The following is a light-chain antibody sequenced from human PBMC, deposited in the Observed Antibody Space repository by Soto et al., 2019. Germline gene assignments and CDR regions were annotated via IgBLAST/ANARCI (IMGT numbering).Light chain of an antibody. CDR3: QQLTSYRIT. CDR2: AAS. Sequence: DIQMTQSPSTLSASVGERFAVACRASQGISSYLAWWEQKPGKDPKLLIYAASTLQSGVPSRFSGSGSGTEFTPSNRSLQHENFATYYCQQLTSYRITFGHGNRLEIK. CDR1: QGISSY. J-gene: IGKJ5*01. V-gene: IGKV1-9*01.